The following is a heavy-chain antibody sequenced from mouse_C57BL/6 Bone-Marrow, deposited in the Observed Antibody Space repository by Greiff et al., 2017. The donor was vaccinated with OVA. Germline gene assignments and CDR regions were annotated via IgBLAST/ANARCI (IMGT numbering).Heavy chain of an antibody. CDR1: GFTFSDYG. D-gene: IGHD1-1*01. CDR2: ISSGSSTI. J-gene: IGHJ4*01. CDR3: ARLSNGSSYYYAMDY. V-gene: IGHV5-17*01. Sequence: EVQLQESGGGLVKPGGSLKLSCAASGFTFSDYGMHWVRQAPEKGLEWVAYISSGSSTIYYADTVKGRFTISRDNAKNTLFLQMTSLRSEDTAMYFCARLSNGSSYYYAMDYWGQGTSVTVSS.